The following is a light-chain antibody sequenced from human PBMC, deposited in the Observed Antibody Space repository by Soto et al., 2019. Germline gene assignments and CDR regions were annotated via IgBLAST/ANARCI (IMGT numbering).Light chain of an antibody. CDR2: DVT. Sequence: QSALTQPRSVSGSPGQSVTISCTGTNSDVGGYYFVSWYQQHPGKAPKVMIYDVTKRPSGVPDRFSGSKSGNTASLTISGLQAEDEADYYCCSYAGTYTLVFGGGTKLTVL. J-gene: IGLJ2*01. V-gene: IGLV2-11*01. CDR1: NSDVGGYYF. CDR3: CSYAGTYTLV.